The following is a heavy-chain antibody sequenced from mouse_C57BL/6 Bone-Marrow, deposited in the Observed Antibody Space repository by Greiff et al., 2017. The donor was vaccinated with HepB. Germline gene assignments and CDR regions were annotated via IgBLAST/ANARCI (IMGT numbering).Heavy chain of an antibody. CDR2: IDPSDSET. CDR3: ASPYYYGSSPWYFDV. J-gene: IGHJ1*03. Sequence: QVQLQQLGAELVRPGSSVKLSCKASGYTFTSYWMHWVKQRPIQGLEWIGNIDPSDSETHYNQKFKDKATLTVDKSSSTAYMQLSSLTSEDSAVYYCASPYYYGSSPWYFDVWGTGTTVTVSS. V-gene: IGHV1-52*01. D-gene: IGHD1-1*01. CDR1: GYTFTSYW.